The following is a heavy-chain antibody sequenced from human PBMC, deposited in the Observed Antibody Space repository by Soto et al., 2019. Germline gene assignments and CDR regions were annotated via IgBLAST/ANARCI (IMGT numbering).Heavy chain of an antibody. CDR1: GVSISSYY. CDR2: IYYSGST. D-gene: IGHD3-10*01. J-gene: IGHJ3*02. V-gene: IGHV4-59*01. CDR3: ARAGGAANDAFDI. Sequence: SETLSLTCTVSGVSISSYYWSWIRQPPGKGLEWIGYIYYSGSTNYNPSLKSRVTISVDTSKNQFSLKLSSVTAADTAVYYCARAGGAANDAFDIWGQGTMVTVSS.